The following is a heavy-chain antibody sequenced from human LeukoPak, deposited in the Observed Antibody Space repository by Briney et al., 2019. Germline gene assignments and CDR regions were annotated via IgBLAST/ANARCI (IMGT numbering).Heavy chain of an antibody. CDR1: GGTFSSYA. J-gene: IGHJ4*02. V-gene: IGHV1-24*01. CDR2: FDPEDGET. CDR3: ATAALVGATLDY. D-gene: IGHD1-26*01. Sequence: ASVKVSCKASGGTFSSYAISWARQAPGQGLEWMGGFDPEDGETIYAQKFQGRVTMTEDTSTDTAYMELSSLRSEDTAVYYCATAALVGATLDYWGQGTLVTVSS.